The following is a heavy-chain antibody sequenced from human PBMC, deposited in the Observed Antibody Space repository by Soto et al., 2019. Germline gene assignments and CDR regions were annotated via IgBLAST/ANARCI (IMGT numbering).Heavy chain of an antibody. CDR1: GVTFSSYA. J-gene: IGHJ5*02. CDR3: AKDFYYDILTGNNWFDP. D-gene: IGHD3-9*01. Sequence: GGSLRHSCAASGVTFSSYAMSWVRQAPGKGLEWVSAISGSGGSTYYADSVKGRFTISRDNSKNTLYLQMNSLRAEDTAVYYCAKDFYYDILTGNNWFDPWGQGTLVTVS. CDR2: ISGSGGST. V-gene: IGHV3-23*01.